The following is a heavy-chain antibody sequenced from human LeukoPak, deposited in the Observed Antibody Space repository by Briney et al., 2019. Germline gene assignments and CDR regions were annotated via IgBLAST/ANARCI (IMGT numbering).Heavy chain of an antibody. CDR2: IYYSGST. CDR3: ARVVGAIRD. Sequence: PSETLSLTCTVSGGSISSYYWSWIRQPPGKGLEWIGYIYYSGSTNYNSSLKSRVTISVDTSKNQFSLKLSSVTAADTAVYYCARVVGAIRDWGQGTLVTVSS. V-gene: IGHV4-59*01. J-gene: IGHJ4*02. CDR1: GGSISSYY. D-gene: IGHD1-26*01.